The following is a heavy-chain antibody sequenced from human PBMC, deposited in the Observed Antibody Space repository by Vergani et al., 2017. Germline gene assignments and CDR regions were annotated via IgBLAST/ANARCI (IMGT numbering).Heavy chain of an antibody. CDR2: ISAYNGNT. CDR1: GYTFTSYG. D-gene: IGHD2-2*01. Sequence: QVQLVQSGAEVKKPGASVKVSCKASGYTFTSYGLSWVRQAPGQGLEWMGWISAYNGNTNYAQKLQGRVTMTTDTSTSTAYMELRSLRSDDTAVYYCARGRGETYIVGVQAAMEFDYWGQGTLVTVSS. J-gene: IGHJ4*02. V-gene: IGHV1-18*01. CDR3: ARGRGETYIVGVQAAMEFDY.